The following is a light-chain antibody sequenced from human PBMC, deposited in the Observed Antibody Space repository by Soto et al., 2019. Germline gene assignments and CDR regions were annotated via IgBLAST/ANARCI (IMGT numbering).Light chain of an antibody. V-gene: IGLV2-14*01. CDR2: EVT. CDR3: NSHTASTTRI. CDR1: SSDVAGYNH. Sequence: QSALTQPASVSGSPGQSITISCTGTSSDVAGYNHVSWYQHHPGKAPKLMIYEVTKRPSGVSNRFSGSKSGDTASLTISGLQAEDEADYYRNSHTASTTRIFGTGTKLTVL. J-gene: IGLJ1*01.